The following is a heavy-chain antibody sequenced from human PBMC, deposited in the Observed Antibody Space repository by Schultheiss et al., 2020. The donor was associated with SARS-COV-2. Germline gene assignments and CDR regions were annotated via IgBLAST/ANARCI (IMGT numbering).Heavy chain of an antibody. V-gene: IGHV3-66*01. CDR1: GFTVSSNY. J-gene: IGHJ3*02. CDR2: IYSGGST. D-gene: IGHD6-13*01. CDR3: ARDVRAAAGDAFDI. Sequence: GGSLRLSCAASGFTVSSNYMSWVRQAPGKGLEWVSVIYSGGSTYYADSVKGRFTISRDNSKNTLYLQMNSLRAEDTAVYYCARDVRAAAGDAFDIWGQGTMVTVSS.